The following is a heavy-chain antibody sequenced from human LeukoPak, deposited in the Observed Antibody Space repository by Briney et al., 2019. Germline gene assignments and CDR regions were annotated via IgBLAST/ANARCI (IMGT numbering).Heavy chain of an antibody. Sequence: PGGSLRLSCAASGFTFSSYSMNWVRQAPGKGLEWVSSISSSSSCIYYADSVKGRFTISRDNSKNTLYLQMNSLRAEDTAVYYCARVRATGAFDYWGQGTLVTVSS. V-gene: IGHV3-21*01. CDR3: ARVRATGAFDY. J-gene: IGHJ4*02. CDR1: GFTFSSYS. CDR2: ISSSSSCI. D-gene: IGHD5-12*01.